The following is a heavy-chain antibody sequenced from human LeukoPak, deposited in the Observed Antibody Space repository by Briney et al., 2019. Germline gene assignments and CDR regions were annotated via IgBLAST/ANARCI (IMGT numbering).Heavy chain of an antibody. J-gene: IGHJ4*02. CDR3: ARGTATSSQPFDY. Sequence: PGGSLRLSCAASGFXVSSYFLTWVRQAPGKGPEWVSVIQSGGSTYYADSVKGRFTISRDSSKNMLFLQMNSLTAEDTAVYYCARGTATSSQPFDYWGQGTLVTVSS. CDR1: GFXVSSYF. V-gene: IGHV3-66*01. D-gene: IGHD2-21*02. CDR2: IQSGGST.